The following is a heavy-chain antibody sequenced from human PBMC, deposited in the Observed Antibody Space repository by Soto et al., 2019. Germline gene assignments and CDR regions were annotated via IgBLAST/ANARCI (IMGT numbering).Heavy chain of an antibody. CDR2: FDPEDGET. CDR1: GYTLTELS. V-gene: IGHV1-24*01. D-gene: IGHD6-6*01. CDR3: ATGLPGSSSHPTSDY. Sequence: ASVKVSCKVSGYTLTELSMHWVRQAPGKGLEWMRGFDPEDGETIYAQKFQGRVTMTEDTSTDAAYMELSSLRSEDTAVYYCATGLPGSSSHPTSDYWGQGTLVTVSS. J-gene: IGHJ4*02.